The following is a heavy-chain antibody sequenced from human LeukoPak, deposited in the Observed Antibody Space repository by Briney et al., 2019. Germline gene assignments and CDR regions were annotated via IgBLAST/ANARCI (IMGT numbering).Heavy chain of an antibody. CDR2: INHSGST. J-gene: IGHJ2*01. V-gene: IGHV4-34*01. Sequence: SETLSLTCAVYGGSFIGYYWSWIRQPPGKGLEWIGEINHSGSTNYNPSLKSRVTISVDTSKNQFSRRLSSVTAADTAVYYCARAPCGMFALWGRGTLVTVSS. CDR1: GGSFIGYY. CDR3: ARAPCGMFAL.